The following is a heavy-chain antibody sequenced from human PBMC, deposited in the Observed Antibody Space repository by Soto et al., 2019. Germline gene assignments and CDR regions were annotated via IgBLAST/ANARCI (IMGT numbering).Heavy chain of an antibody. D-gene: IGHD3-10*01. V-gene: IGHV3-53*01. CDR1: GFTVSSNY. CDR3: ARVSWFGPQTLGMDV. CDR2: IYSGGST. Sequence: GGSLRLSCAASGFTVSSNYMSWVRQAPGKGLEWVSVIYSGGSTYYADSVKGRFTISRDNSKNTLYLQMNSLRAEDTAVYYCARVSWFGPQTLGMDVWGQGTTVTVSS. J-gene: IGHJ6*02.